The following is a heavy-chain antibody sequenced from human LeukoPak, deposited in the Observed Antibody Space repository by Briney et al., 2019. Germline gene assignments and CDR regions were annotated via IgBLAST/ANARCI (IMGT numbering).Heavy chain of an antibody. D-gene: IGHD3-22*01. CDR3: AKDSYYDSSVYYSQIDY. J-gene: IGHJ4*02. Sequence: PGGSLRLSCAASGLTFSNYGMPWVRQAPGKGLEWVAFIRYDGSNKYYADSVKGRFTISRGNSKNTLYLQMNSLRAEDTAVYYCAKDSYYDSSVYYSQIDYWGQGTLVTVSS. V-gene: IGHV3-30*02. CDR1: GLTFSNYG. CDR2: IRYDGSNK.